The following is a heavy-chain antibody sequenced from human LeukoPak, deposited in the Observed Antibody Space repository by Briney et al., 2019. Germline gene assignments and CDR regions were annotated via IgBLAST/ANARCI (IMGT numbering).Heavy chain of an antibody. V-gene: IGHV4-59*08. CDR2: IYYSGST. J-gene: IGHJ4*02. Sequence: SETLSLTCTVSGGSVSSYYWSWIRQPPGKGLEWIGYIYYSGSTNYNPSLKSRVTISVDTSKNQFSLKLTSVTAADTSVYYCARTFCTDGFCYFFYWGQGTLVTVSS. D-gene: IGHD2-8*01. CDR3: ARTFCTDGFCYFFY. CDR1: GGSVSSYY.